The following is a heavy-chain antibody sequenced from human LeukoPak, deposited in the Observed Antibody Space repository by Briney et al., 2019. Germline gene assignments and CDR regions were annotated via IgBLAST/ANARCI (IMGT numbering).Heavy chain of an antibody. CDR2: MNDSGST. Sequence: SETLSLTCAVYGGSFSGYYWSWIRQPPGKGLEWIGEMNDSGSTNYNPSLKSRITISVDTSKNQFSLKLSSVTAADTAVYFCAAGISRWWYYYWGQGTLVTVSS. D-gene: IGHD3-3*02. CDR3: AAGISRWWYYY. CDR1: GGSFSGYY. V-gene: IGHV4-34*01. J-gene: IGHJ4*02.